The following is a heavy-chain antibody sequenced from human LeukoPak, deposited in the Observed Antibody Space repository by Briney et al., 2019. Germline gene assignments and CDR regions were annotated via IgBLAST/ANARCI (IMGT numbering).Heavy chain of an antibody. Sequence: ASVKVSCKASGYTFTSYDINWVRQATGQGLEWMGWMNPNSGNTGYAQKFQGRVTMTRNTSISTAYMELSSLRSEDTAVYYCARGWLRSPYYYFYMDVWGKGTTVTVSS. J-gene: IGHJ6*03. D-gene: IGHD5-12*01. CDR1: GYTFTSYD. CDR3: ARGWLRSPYYYFYMDV. V-gene: IGHV1-8*01. CDR2: MNPNSGNT.